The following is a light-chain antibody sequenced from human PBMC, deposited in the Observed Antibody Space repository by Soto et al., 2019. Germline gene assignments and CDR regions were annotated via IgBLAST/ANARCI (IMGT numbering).Light chain of an antibody. Sequence: DIEMTQSPSTLSASVGDRVTITCRASQTIRRWLAWYQQRPGKAPKVLIYDASTLESGVTARFSGSGSETEFTLTISSLQPEESATYYCQHYNSDKWTFGHGTKVETK. CDR3: QHYNSDKWT. V-gene: IGKV1-5*01. CDR1: QTIRRW. J-gene: IGKJ1*01. CDR2: DAS.